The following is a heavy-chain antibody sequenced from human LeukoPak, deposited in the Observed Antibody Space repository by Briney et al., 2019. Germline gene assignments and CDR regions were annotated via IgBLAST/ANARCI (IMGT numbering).Heavy chain of an antibody. D-gene: IGHD6-13*01. J-gene: IGHJ5*02. CDR1: GGSISSGAYY. Sequence: SQTLSLTCGVSGGSISSGAYYWSWIRQSPGNGLESIGHIYLGESTYYTPSPKSRVTISVDRTKNHQFSLKLTSVTAADTAVYYCARGYGRPYSSINWIDLWGPGTLVTVSS. V-gene: IGHV4-30-2*06. CDR3: ARGYGRPYSSINWIDL. CDR2: IYLGEST.